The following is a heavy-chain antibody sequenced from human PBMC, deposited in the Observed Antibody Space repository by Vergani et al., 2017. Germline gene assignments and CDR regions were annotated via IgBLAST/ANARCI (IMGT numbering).Heavy chain of an antibody. CDR1: GFTFSSYG. D-gene: IGHD6-13*01. V-gene: IGHV3-33*01. J-gene: IGHJ4*02. CDR3: ARDSGSRVYHYFDY. Sequence: QVQLVESGGGVVQPGRSLRLSCAASGFTFSSYGMHWVRQAPGKGLEWVAVIWYDGSNKYYADSVKGRFTISRDNSKNTLYLQMNSLGAEDTAVYYCARDSGSRVYHYFDYWGQGTLVTVSS. CDR2: IWYDGSNK.